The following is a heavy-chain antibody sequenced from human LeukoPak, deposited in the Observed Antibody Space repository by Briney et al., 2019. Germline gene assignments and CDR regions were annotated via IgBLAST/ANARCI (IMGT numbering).Heavy chain of an antibody. CDR1: GFRFSNYG. CDR2: ISNDGSNK. CDR3: AKDLPSNWYYYAMDV. D-gene: IGHD6-13*01. Sequence: ERSLRLSCAASGFRFSNYGMYWVRQAPGKGLEWMAVISNDGSNKYYADSVKGRFTVSRDNSKNTLYLQMNSLRAEDTAVYYCAKDLPSNWYYYAMDVWGQGTTVTVSS. V-gene: IGHV3-30*18. J-gene: IGHJ6*02.